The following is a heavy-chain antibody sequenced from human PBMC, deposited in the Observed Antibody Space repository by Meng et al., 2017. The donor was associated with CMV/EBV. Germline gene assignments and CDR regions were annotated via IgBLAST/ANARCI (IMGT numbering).Heavy chain of an antibody. CDR3: ARYLGWSEYYYDSSGPSGLGYFDY. J-gene: IGHJ4*02. CDR2: IYYSGST. Sequence: SETLSLTCTVSGGSISSYYWSWIRRPPGKGLEWIGYIYYSGSTNYNPSLKSRVTISVDTSKNQFSLKLSSVTAADTAVYYCARYLGWSEYYYDSSGPSGLGYFDYWGQGTLVTVSS. CDR1: GGSISSYY. V-gene: IGHV4-59*01. D-gene: IGHD3-22*01.